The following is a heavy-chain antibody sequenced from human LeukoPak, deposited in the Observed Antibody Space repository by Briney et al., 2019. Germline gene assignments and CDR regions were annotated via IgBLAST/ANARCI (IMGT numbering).Heavy chain of an antibody. D-gene: IGHD3-22*01. J-gene: IGHJ4*02. V-gene: IGHV4-59*12. CDR1: GGSISSYY. Sequence: SETLSLTCTVSGGSISSYYWSWIRQPPGKGLEWIGSIYYSGSTYYNPSLKSRVTISVDTSKNQFSLKLSSVTAADTAVYYCARSYYYDSGGYFPVPDYWGQGTLVTVSS. CDR3: ARSYYYDSGGYFPVPDY. CDR2: IYYSGST.